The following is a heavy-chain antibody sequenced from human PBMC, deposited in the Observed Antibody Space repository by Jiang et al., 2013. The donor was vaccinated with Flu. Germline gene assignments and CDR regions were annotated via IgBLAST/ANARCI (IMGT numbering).Heavy chain of an antibody. CDR3: ARGGYDYDENWFDP. Sequence: LLKPSETLSLTCAVYGGSFSGYYWSWIRQPPGKGLEWIGYIYYSGSTNYNPSLKSRVTISVDTSKNQFSLKLSSVTAADTAVYYCARGGYDYDENWFDPWGQGTLVTVSS. V-gene: IGHV4-34*11. D-gene: IGHD4-17*01. CDR2: IYYSGST. J-gene: IGHJ5*02. CDR1: GGSFSGYY.